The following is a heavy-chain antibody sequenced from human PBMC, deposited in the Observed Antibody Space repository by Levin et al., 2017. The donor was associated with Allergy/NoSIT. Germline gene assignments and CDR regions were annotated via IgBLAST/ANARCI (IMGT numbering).Heavy chain of an antibody. CDR3: ARHNSPTGPKPAFDI. CDR2: ISSDGRYI. CDR1: GFTFSIYS. D-gene: IGHD1-1*01. J-gene: IGHJ3*02. V-gene: IGHV3-21*01. Sequence: GGSLRLSCAASGFTFSIYSMNWVRQTPGKGLEWVSSISSDGRYIYYADSVKGRFTVSRDNAENSLYLQMNSLRGEETAVYFCARHNSPTGPKPAFDIWGQGTLVTVSS.